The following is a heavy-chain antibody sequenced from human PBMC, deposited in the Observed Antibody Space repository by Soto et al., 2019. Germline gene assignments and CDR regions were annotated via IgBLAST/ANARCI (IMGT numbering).Heavy chain of an antibody. CDR1: GGIFSSNT. D-gene: IGHD2-21*02. J-gene: IGHJ4*02. Sequence: QVYLVQSGAEVKKPGSSVKISCKASGGIFSSNTINWVRQAAGQGLEWMGGIIPLFGTANYAEKFQGRVTITADKSTKTEYMDLTRLRSEDTAVYYCASRAACGGDCYAFDSWGQGTLVTVSS. V-gene: IGHV1-69*06. CDR3: ASRAACGGDCYAFDS. CDR2: IIPLFGTA.